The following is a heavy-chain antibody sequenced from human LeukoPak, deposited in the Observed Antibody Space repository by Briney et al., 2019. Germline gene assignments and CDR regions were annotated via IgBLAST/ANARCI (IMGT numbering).Heavy chain of an antibody. CDR1: GFTFSSYS. D-gene: IGHD3-3*01. CDR3: AREYYDFWSGQKDAFDI. V-gene: IGHV3-21*01. J-gene: IGHJ3*02. Sequence: PGGSLRLSCAASGFTFSSYSMNWVRQAPGKGLEWVSSISSSSSYIYYADSVKGRFTISRDNAKNSLYLQMNSLRAEDTAVYYCAREYYDFWSGQKDAFDIWGQGTMVTVSS. CDR2: ISSSSSYI.